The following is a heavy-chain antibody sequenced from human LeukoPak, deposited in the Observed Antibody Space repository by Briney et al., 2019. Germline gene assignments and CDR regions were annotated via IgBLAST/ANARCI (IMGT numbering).Heavy chain of an antibody. V-gene: IGHV1-3*01. CDR1: GYTFTSYA. J-gene: IGHJ6*02. Sequence: ASVKVSCKASGYTFTSYAMHWVRQAPGQRLEWMGWINAGNGNTKYSQKFQGRVTITRDTSASTAYMELSSLRSEDTAVYYCSAAIFHYYGMDVWGQGTTVTVSS. D-gene: IGHD2-2*01. CDR3: SAAIFHYYGMDV. CDR2: INAGNGNT.